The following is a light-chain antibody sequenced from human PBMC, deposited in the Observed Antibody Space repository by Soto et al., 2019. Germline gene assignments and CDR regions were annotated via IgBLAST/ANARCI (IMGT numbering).Light chain of an antibody. CDR3: QQFYNTPLT. Sequence: DIVMTQSPDSLAVSLGERATINCESSQSLLHISNNKNYLAWYQQKPGQPPKLLIYWASTRESGVPDRFSGSGSGTDFTLTISSLQAEDVAVYYCQQFYNTPLTFGQGTKVDIK. CDR1: QSLLHISNNKNY. CDR2: WAS. J-gene: IGKJ1*01. V-gene: IGKV4-1*01.